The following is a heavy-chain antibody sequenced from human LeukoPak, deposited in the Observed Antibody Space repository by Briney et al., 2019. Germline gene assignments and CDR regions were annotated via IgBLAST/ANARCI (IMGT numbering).Heavy chain of an antibody. D-gene: IGHD2-8*01. CDR3: ARNTGYCTNGVCFDDLDY. CDR2: IYHSGST. V-gene: IGHV4-38-2*01. J-gene: IGHJ4*02. CDR1: GYSISSGYY. Sequence: SETLSLTCAVSGYSISSGYYWGWIRQPPGKGLDWIGSIYHSGSTYYNPSLKSRVTISVDTSKNQFSLKLSSVTAADTAVYYCARNTGYCTNGVCFDDLDYWGQGTLVTVSS.